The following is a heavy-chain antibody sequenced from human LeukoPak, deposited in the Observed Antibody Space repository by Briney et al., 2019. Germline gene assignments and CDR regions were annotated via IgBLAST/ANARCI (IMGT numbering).Heavy chain of an antibody. CDR2: INPNSGGT. J-gene: IGHJ4*02. CDR3: ARDVGEYCSSTSCYASDY. V-gene: IGHV1-2*02. Sequence: ASVKVSCKASGYTLTRYYIHWVRQAPGQVLDWTGCINPNSGGTSYVQKFQGSVTMTRDTSISTAYMELSRLRSDDTAVYYCARDVGEYCSSTSCYASDYWGQGTLVTVSS. D-gene: IGHD2-2*01. CDR1: GYTLTRYY.